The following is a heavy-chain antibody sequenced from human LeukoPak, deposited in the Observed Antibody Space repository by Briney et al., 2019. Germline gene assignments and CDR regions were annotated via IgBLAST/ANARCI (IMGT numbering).Heavy chain of an antibody. CDR1: GFTFSNYA. J-gene: IGHJ6*03. V-gene: IGHV3-30*04. CDR2: ISYDGSNK. CDR3: ARERRDYGDYGASVYYYYYMDV. D-gene: IGHD4-17*01. Sequence: GRSLRLSCAASGFTFSNYATYWVRQAPGKGLEWVAVISYDGSNKYYADSVKGRFTISRDNSKNTLYLQMNSLRAEDTAVYYCARERRDYGDYGASVYYYYYMDVWGKGTTVTVSS.